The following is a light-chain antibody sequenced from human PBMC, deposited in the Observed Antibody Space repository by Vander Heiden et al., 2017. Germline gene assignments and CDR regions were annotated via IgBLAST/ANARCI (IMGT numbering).Light chain of an antibody. J-gene: IGKJ1*01. CDR3: QQYGGSPWT. CDR2: DAS. Sequence: ELVLPQSPGTLSLSPGERATLPCRASQSVSSNYLVWYQQKPGQAPRLLIYDASSRATGIPDRFSGSGAGTDFTLTISRLEPEDFAVYYCQQYGGSPWTFGQGTKVEIK. CDR1: QSVSSNY. V-gene: IGKV3-20*01.